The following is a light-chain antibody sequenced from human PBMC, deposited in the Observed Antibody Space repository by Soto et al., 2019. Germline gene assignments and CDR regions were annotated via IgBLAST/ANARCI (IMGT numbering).Light chain of an antibody. CDR1: SSDVGGYNR. V-gene: IGLV2-18*02. J-gene: IGLJ1*01. CDR2: DVS. Sequence: QSVLTQPPSVSGSPGQSVAISCTGTSSDVGGYNRVSWYQQAPGKAPKLLIYDVSNRPSGGSTRFSGSKSGNTASLTFSGLQAEDEADYYCTSYASGSAYGFGPGTKVTVL. CDR3: TSYASGSAYG.